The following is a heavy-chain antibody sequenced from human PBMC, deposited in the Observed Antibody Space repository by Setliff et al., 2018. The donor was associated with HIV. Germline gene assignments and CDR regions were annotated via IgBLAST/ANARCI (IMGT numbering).Heavy chain of an antibody. V-gene: IGHV4-38-2*01. CDR2: IYHSGST. Sequence: PSETLSLTCAVSGYSISSGYFWGWIRQPPGKGLEWIGSIYHSGSTFYNPSLKSRVTIPVDTSKNQFSLKLTSVTAADTAVYWCARHISPDMDNFWRGYRGYFDYWGQGTLVTVSS. D-gene: IGHD3-3*01. CDR3: ARHISPDMDNFWRGYRGYFDY. J-gene: IGHJ4*02. CDR1: GYSISSGYF.